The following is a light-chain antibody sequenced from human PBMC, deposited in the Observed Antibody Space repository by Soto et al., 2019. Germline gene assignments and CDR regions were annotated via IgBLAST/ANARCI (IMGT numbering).Light chain of an antibody. Sequence: DIQMTQSPSTLSASVGDRVTITCRASQSISGSLAWYQQKPGRAPNLLIYDASSLESGVPSRFSVSGFGTEFILTISSLQPDDFATYYCQQYNSYLLTFGPGTTVDIK. CDR2: DAS. CDR3: QQYNSYLLT. J-gene: IGKJ3*01. V-gene: IGKV1-5*01. CDR1: QSISGS.